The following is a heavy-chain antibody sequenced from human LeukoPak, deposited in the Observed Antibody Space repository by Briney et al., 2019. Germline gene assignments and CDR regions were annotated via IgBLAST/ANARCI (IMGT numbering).Heavy chain of an antibody. V-gene: IGHV1-8*02. D-gene: IGHD3-10*01. J-gene: IGHJ6*02. CDR2: MKPNSGNT. CDR3: ARGSRSGSYPYYYYGMDV. CDR1: GYTFTSYD. Sequence: ASVKVSCKGSGYTFTSYDINWVRQATGQGLEWMGWMKPNSGNTGYAQKFQGRVTVTRNTSISTAYMELSSLRSEDTAVYYCARGSRSGSYPYYYYGMDVWGQGTTVTVSS.